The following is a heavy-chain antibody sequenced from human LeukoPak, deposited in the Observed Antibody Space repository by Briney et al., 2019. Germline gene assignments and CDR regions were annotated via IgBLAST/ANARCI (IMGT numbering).Heavy chain of an antibody. CDR1: GGSISSGGYY. CDR2: IYYSGST. Sequence: PSQTLSLTCTVSGGSISSGGYYWSWIRQHPGKGLEWIGYIYYSGSTYYNPSLKSRVTISVDTSKNQSSLKLSSVTAADTAVYYCARKGYSNIRTYWFDPWGQGTLVTVSS. J-gene: IGHJ5*02. CDR3: ARKGYSNIRTYWFDP. D-gene: IGHD4-11*01. V-gene: IGHV4-31*03.